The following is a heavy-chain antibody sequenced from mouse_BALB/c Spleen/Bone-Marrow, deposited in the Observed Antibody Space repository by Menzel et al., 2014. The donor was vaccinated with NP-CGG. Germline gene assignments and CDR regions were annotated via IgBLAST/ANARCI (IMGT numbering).Heavy chain of an antibody. D-gene: IGHD1-1*01. CDR2: IDPSDDYI. V-gene: IGHV1-69*02. CDR3: ARNYYYASSWSAMDY. J-gene: IGHJ4*01. CDR1: GYTFTSYW. Sequence: QVQLQQSGAELVKPGASVKLSCKASGYTFTSYWMNWVKQRPGQGLEWIGEIDPSDDYINYNQKFKGKATLTADKSSSTAYMQLSSLASEDSAVYYCARNYYYASSWSAMDYWGQGTSVTVSS.